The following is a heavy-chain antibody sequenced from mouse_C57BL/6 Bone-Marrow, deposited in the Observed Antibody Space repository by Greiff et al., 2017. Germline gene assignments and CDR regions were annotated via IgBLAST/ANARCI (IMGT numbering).Heavy chain of an antibody. V-gene: IGHV1-52*01. CDR1: GYTFTSYW. CDR2: IDPSDSET. J-gene: IGHJ2*01. D-gene: IGHD1-1*01. Sequence: QVQLKQPGAELVRPGSSVKLSCKASGYTFTSYWLHWVKQRPIQGLEWIGNIDPSDSETHYNQKFKDKATLTVDKSSSTAYMQLSSLTSEDSAVYYCARLSYYYGSSYGDYWGQGTTLTVSS. CDR3: ARLSYYYGSSYGDY.